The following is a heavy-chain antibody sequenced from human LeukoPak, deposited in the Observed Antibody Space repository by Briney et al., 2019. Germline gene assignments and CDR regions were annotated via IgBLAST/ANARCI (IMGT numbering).Heavy chain of an antibody. Sequence: SETLSLTCTVSGDSISSGDYYWSWIRQPAGKGLEWIGRISSSGSTNYNPSLKSRVTISVDASKNQFSLKLSSVTAADTAVYFCARGPYSYDSSGAFDIWGQGTMVTVSS. V-gene: IGHV4-61*02. CDR3: ARGPYSYDSSGAFDI. J-gene: IGHJ3*02. D-gene: IGHD3-22*01. CDR1: GDSISSGDYY. CDR2: ISSSGST.